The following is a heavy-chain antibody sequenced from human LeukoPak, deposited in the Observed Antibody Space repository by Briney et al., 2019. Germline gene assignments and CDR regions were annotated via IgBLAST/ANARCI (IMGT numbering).Heavy chain of an antibody. Sequence: GGSLRLSCAASGFTVSSNYMGWVRQAPGKGLEWVSVIYSGGSTYYADSVKGRFTISRDNSKNTLYLQMNSLRAEDTAVYYCARAGRSWYGEKGYYFDYWGQGTLVTVSS. CDR3: ARAGRSWYGEKGYYFDY. CDR1: GFTVSSNY. CDR2: IYSGGST. V-gene: IGHV3-66*02. J-gene: IGHJ4*02. D-gene: IGHD6-13*01.